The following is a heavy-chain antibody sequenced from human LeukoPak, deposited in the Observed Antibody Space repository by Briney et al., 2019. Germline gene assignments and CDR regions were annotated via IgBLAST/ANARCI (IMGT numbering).Heavy chain of an antibody. D-gene: IGHD2-21*02. CDR2: ISGDTTYI. J-gene: IGHJ3*02. V-gene: IGHV3-21*01. CDR3: ARESAMVTAYDAFDI. Sequence: GGSLRLSCAASGFTFSSYTMHWVRQIPGERPEWVSSISGDTTYIYYADSVKGLFTISRDNAKNSLYLQMNSLRAEDTAVYYCARESAMVTAYDAFDIWGQGTIVTVSS. CDR1: GFTFSSYT.